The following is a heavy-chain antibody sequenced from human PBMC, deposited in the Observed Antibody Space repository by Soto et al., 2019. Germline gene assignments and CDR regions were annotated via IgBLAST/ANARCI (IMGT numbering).Heavy chain of an antibody. CDR2: IIPIFGTA. J-gene: IGHJ4*02. Sequence: SVKVSCKASGGTFSSYAISWVRQAPGQGLEWMGGIIPIFGTANYAQKFQGRVTITADESTSTAYMELSSLRSEYTAVYYCARVKDYDILTGYYSYFDYWGQGTLVTVSS. CDR1: GGTFSSYA. V-gene: IGHV1-69*13. D-gene: IGHD3-9*01. CDR3: ARVKDYDILTGYYSYFDY.